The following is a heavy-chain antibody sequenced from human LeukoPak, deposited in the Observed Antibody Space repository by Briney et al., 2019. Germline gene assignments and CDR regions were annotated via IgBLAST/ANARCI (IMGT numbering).Heavy chain of an antibody. D-gene: IGHD3-3*01. V-gene: IGHV3-66*01. CDR3: AHYDFWSGHALDI. CDR1: ESIVSGNY. CDR2: IYTGGGT. Sequence: GGSLRLSCAASESIVSGNYMTRVRQAPGTGLEWLSVIYTGGGTYYADSVKGRFTISRDTSKTTVYLQMNSLRGDDTAIYYCAHYDFWSGHALDIWGQGTMVTVSS. J-gene: IGHJ3*02.